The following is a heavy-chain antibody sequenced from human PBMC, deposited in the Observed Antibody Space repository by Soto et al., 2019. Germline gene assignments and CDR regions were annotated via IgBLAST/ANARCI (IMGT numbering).Heavy chain of an antibody. CDR2: VLYSGAT. V-gene: IGHV4-30-4*01. Sequence: SETLSLTCNVSGGPIKTGDYYWNWIRQPPGKGLEWIGYVLYSGATNYSPSLKSRAAISMDTSKNQFSLSLTSVTAADTAVYYCARAGFSYGHLLFWGQGIRVTVSS. CDR3: ARAGFSYGHLLF. D-gene: IGHD3-10*01. J-gene: IGHJ4*02. CDR1: GGPIKTGDYY.